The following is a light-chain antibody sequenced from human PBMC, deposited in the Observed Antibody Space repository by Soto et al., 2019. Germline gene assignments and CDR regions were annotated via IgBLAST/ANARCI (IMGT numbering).Light chain of an antibody. Sequence: ENVLTQSPATLSLSPGERATLSCRASQSVSSFLAWYQQKPGQAPRLLIYDASNRATGIPARFSGSGSGTDFTLTISSLEPEDFAVYYCQQRSNWQVTFGGGTKVEIK. V-gene: IGKV3-11*01. CDR2: DAS. CDR1: QSVSSF. J-gene: IGKJ4*01. CDR3: QQRSNWQVT.